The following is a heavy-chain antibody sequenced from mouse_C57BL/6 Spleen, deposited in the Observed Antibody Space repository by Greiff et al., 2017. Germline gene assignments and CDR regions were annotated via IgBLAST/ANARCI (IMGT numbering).Heavy chain of an antibody. CDR1: GFTFSDFY. Sequence: EVKLVESGGGLVQSGRSLRLSCATSGFTFSDFYMEWVRQAPGKGLEWIAASRNKANDYTTEYSASVKGRFIVSRDTSQSILYLQMNALRAEDTAIYYCARDYDYAMDYWGQGTSVTVSS. D-gene: IGHD2-4*01. V-gene: IGHV7-1*01. CDR3: ARDYDYAMDY. CDR2: SRNKANDYTT. J-gene: IGHJ4*01.